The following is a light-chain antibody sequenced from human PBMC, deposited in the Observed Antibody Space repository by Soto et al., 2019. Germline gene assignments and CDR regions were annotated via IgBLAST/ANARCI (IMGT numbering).Light chain of an antibody. J-gene: IGLJ1*01. V-gene: IGLV2-14*01. Sequence: QSALTQPAFVSGSPGQSVTISCAGTSGDVGGYNYVSWYQQHPGKAPKLMIHAVTNRPSGVSNRFSGSKSGNTASLTISSLQAEDEADYYCCSYTGASTYVFGTGTKLTVL. CDR3: CSYTGASTYV. CDR1: SGDVGGYNY. CDR2: AVT.